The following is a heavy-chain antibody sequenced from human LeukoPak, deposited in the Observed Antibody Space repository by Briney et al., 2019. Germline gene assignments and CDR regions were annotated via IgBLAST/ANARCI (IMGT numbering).Heavy chain of an antibody. CDR3: AKFGSDYDMAG. D-gene: IGHD3-16*01. CDR2: THYSGKA. Sequence: SETLSLTCSVFGSSVRGYYWTWVRQPPGKGLEWIGQTHYSGKAEYKPRLKSGITLSVETSKNEISLRMSSMTTAHTRIYYCAKFGSDYDMAGWSQATTVTVS. CDR1: GSSVRGYY. V-gene: IGHV4-59*02. J-gene: IGHJ6*02.